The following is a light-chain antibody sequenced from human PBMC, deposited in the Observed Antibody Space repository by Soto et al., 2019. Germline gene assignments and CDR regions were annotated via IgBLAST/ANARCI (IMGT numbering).Light chain of an antibody. CDR1: SGHSSYA. V-gene: IGLV4-69*01. CDR2: LNSDGSH. Sequence: QLVLTQSPSASASLGASVKLTCTLSSGHSSYAIAWHQQQPEKGPRYLMKLNSDGSHSKGDGIPDRFSGSSSGAERYLIISSRQSEDEADYYCQTWGTGTHVFGTGTKLTVL. J-gene: IGLJ1*01. CDR3: QTWGTGTHV.